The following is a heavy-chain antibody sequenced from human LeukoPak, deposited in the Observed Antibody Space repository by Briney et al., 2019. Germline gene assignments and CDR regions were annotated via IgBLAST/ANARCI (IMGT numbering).Heavy chain of an antibody. V-gene: IGHV4-34*09. J-gene: IGHJ3*02. CDR2: IYYSGST. D-gene: IGHD2-15*01. Sequence: SETLSLTCAVYGGSFSGYYWSWIRQPPGKGLEWIGYIYYSGSTYYNPSLRSRVTISVDTSKNQFSLKLSSVTAADTAVYFCARRRVVVASTDGASGAFDIWGQGTMVTVSS. CDR3: ARRRVVVASTDGASGAFDI. CDR1: GGSFSGYY.